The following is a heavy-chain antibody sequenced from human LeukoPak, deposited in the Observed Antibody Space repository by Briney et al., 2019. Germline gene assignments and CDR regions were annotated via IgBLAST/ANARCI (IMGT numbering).Heavy chain of an antibody. D-gene: IGHD2-8*01. J-gene: IGHJ4*02. CDR3: AREMQYLANFDS. V-gene: IGHV3-7*01. CDR1: GFTFSSYA. CDR2: IKPDGSGK. Sequence: GGSLRLSCAASGFTFSSYAMSWVRQAPGKGLEWVANIKPDGSGKYYVDSVTGRFTISRDNAKNSLYLQMNSLRAEDTAVFYCAREMQYLANFDSWGQGTLVTVSS.